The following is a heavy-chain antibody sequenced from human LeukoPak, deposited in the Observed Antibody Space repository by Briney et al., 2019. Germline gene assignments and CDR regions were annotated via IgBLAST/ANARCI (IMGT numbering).Heavy chain of an antibody. J-gene: IGHJ5*02. CDR1: GFTFSSYA. V-gene: IGHV3-30*04. CDR3: ARGGAFLLSQFDP. CDR2: ISYDGSNK. D-gene: IGHD2/OR15-2a*01. Sequence: GGSLRLSCAASGFTFSSYARPWGRQAPGKGLEWVAVISYDGSNKYYADSVKGRFTISRDNSKNTLYLQMNSLRAEDTAVCYCARGGAFLLSQFDPWGQGTLVTVSS.